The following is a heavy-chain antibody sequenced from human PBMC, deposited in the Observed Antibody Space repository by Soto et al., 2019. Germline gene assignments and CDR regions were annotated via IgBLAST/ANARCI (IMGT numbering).Heavy chain of an antibody. Sequence: SVKVSCKASGGTFSSYAISWVRQAPGQGLEWMGGIFPIFGTANYAQKFQGRVTITADESTSTAYMELSSLRSEDTAVYYCARDLAYCGGDCYSGAFDIWGQGTMVTVSS. CDR1: GGTFSSYA. V-gene: IGHV1-69*13. CDR2: IFPIFGTA. D-gene: IGHD2-21*02. J-gene: IGHJ3*02. CDR3: ARDLAYCGGDCYSGAFDI.